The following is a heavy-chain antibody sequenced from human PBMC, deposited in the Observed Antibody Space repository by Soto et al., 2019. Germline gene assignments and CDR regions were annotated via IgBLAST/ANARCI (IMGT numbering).Heavy chain of an antibody. V-gene: IGHV4-59*01. CDR2: MFYSGST. CDR3: AMTPRYCSGGTCYPAHPLDI. Sequence: PSETLSLTCTVSGGSTSSYSWSWIRQPPGKGLEWIGYMFYSGSTEYNPSLKSRVTISVDTSKNQFSLNLSSVTSADTAIYYCAMTPRYCSGGTCYPAHPLDIWGQGRMVTVSS. CDR1: GGSTSSYS. D-gene: IGHD2-15*01. J-gene: IGHJ3*02.